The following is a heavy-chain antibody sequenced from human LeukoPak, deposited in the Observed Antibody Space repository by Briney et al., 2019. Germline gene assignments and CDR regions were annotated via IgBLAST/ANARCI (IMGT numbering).Heavy chain of an antibody. V-gene: IGHV3-21*01. J-gene: IGHJ4*02. Sequence: PGGSLRLSCAAAGFTFSSSSMNWVRQAPGKGLEWVSSISGESKYIYYADSVTGRFTISRDNAKNPLYLQMNSLRAEDTAVYYCARGAVFQGNYDYWGQGTQVTVSS. CDR1: GFTFSSSS. CDR3: ARGAVFQGNYDY. CDR2: ISGESKYI. D-gene: IGHD3-10*01.